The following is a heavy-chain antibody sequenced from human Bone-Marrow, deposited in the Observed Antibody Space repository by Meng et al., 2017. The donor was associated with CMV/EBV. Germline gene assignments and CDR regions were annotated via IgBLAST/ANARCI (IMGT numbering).Heavy chain of an antibody. Sequence: GESLKISCAASGFTFDDYGMSWVRQAPGKGLEWVSGINWNGGSTGYADSVKGRFTISRDNAKNSLYLQMNSLRAEDTAVYYCARVGLRYYFDYWGQGTLVTVSS. J-gene: IGHJ4*02. D-gene: IGHD3-16*01. V-gene: IGHV3-20*04. CDR1: GFTFDDYG. CDR3: ARVGLRYYFDY. CDR2: INWNGGST.